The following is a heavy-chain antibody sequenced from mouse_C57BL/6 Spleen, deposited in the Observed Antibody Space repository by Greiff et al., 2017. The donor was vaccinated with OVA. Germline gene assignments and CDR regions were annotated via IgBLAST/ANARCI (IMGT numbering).Heavy chain of an antibody. CDR1: GFSLTSYA. CDR3: ASGGAQAFYYAMDY. Sequence: QVQLKESGPGLVAPSQSLSITCTVSGFSLTSYAISWVRQPPGKGLEWLGVIWTGGGTNYNSALKSRLSISKDDSKSQVFLKMNSLQTDDTARYYCASGGAQAFYYAMDYWGQGTSVTVSS. CDR2: IWTGGGT. D-gene: IGHD3-2*02. J-gene: IGHJ4*01. V-gene: IGHV2-9-1*01.